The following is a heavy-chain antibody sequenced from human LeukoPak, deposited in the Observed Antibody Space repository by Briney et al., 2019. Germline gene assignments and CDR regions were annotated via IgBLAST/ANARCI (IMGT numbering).Heavy chain of an antibody. CDR3: ASPFMYSGYPSKYYYYYGMDV. V-gene: IGHV1-2*02. Sequence: GASVKVSCKASGYTFTVYYMHWVRQAPGQGLEWMGCINPNSGGTNYAQKFQGRVTMTRDTSISTAYMELSRLRSDDTAVYYCASPFMYSGYPSKYYYYYGMDVWGQGTTVTVSS. D-gene: IGHD5-12*01. CDR2: INPNSGGT. J-gene: IGHJ6*02. CDR1: GYTFTVYY.